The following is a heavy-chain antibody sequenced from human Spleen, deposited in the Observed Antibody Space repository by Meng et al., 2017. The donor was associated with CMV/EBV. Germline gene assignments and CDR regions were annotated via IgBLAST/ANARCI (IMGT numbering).Heavy chain of an antibody. Sequence: ASVKVSCKASGYTFTSYFMHWVRQAPGQGLEWMGVINPSGGSTAYAQKFQGRVTMTRDTSTSTVYMELSSLRSEDTAVYYCARDYGGNTHYYYYYGMDVWGQGTTVTVSS. CDR3: ARDYGGNTHYYYYYGMDV. CDR1: GYTFTSYF. CDR2: INPSGGST. V-gene: IGHV1-46*01. J-gene: IGHJ6*02. D-gene: IGHD4-23*01.